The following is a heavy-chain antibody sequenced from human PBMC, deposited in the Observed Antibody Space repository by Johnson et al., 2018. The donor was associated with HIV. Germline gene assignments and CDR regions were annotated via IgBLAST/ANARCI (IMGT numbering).Heavy chain of an antibody. V-gene: IGHV3-30-3*01. J-gene: IGHJ3*02. Sequence: QVQLVESGGGVVHPGRSLRLSCAASGFTFSSYVMQWVRQAPGKGLEWVAFISYDGPNKYYADSVKGRFTISRDNSKNTLYLQMNSLRAEDTAVYYCAKVSSQSSSWYDAFDIWGQGTMVTVSS. CDR2: ISYDGPNK. D-gene: IGHD6-13*01. CDR3: AKVSSQSSSWYDAFDI. CDR1: GFTFSSYV.